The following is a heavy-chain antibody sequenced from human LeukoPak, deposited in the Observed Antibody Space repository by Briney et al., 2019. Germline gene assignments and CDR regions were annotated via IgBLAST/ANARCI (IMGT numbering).Heavy chain of an antibody. V-gene: IGHV1-8*01. CDR2: MNPKTGNT. D-gene: IGHD6-25*01. CDR3: ARRSSDYYYYYGMDV. Sequence: GASVKVSCKASGYTFTNFDINWVRQATGQGLEWMGWMNPKTGNTGSAQKLQGRVTITGNTSISTAYMELSSLRSEDTAVYYCARRSSDYYYYYGMDVWGQGTTVTVPS. J-gene: IGHJ6*02. CDR1: GYTFTNFD.